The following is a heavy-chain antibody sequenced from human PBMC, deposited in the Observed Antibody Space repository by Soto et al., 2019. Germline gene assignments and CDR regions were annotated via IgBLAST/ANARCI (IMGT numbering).Heavy chain of an antibody. CDR2: ISRSSSYI. CDR1: GFTFSIYS. J-gene: IGHJ6*01. Sequence: EVQLVASGGGLVNPGGSLRLSCAASGFTFSIYSMNWVRQAPGKGLEWVSSISRSSSYIYYAVSVKGRFTISRDNAKNSLYLQMNSLRAEDTAVYYCARDGFVAGAGYHPNDYCYGMDVWGQGTTVTVA. D-gene: IGHD6-19*01. V-gene: IGHV3-21*01. CDR3: ARDGFVAGAGYHPNDYCYGMDV.